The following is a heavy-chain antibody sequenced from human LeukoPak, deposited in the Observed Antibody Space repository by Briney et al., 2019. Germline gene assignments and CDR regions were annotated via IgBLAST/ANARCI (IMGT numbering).Heavy chain of an antibody. J-gene: IGHJ4*02. CDR2: INFDGLEK. Sequence: HPGGSLRLSCVASGLTFTSHWLSWVRLAPGKRLEWVANINFDGLEKYYVDSVEGRFTISRDNAKNSLYLQMNSLRAEDTAIYYCARYNSGLSDYWGQGTLVTVSS. V-gene: IGHV3-7*01. D-gene: IGHD5-18*01. CDR3: ARYNSGLSDY. CDR1: GLTFTSHW.